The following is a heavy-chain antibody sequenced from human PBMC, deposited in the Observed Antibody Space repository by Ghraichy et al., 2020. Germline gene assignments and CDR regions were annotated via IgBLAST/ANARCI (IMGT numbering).Heavy chain of an antibody. CDR1: GGSISSGSYY. CDR3: ARDVYAHFDY. V-gene: IGHV4-61*02. CDR2: IYTSGST. Sequence: SETLSLTCTVSGGSISSGSYYWSWIRQPAGKGLEWIGRIYTSGSTNYNPSLKSRVTISVDTSKNQFSLKLSSVTAADTAVYYCARDVYAHFDYWGQGTLVTVSS. D-gene: IGHD3-16*01. J-gene: IGHJ4*02.